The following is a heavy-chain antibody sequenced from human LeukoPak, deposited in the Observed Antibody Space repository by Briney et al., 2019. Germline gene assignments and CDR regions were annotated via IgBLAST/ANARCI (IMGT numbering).Heavy chain of an antibody. V-gene: IGHV3-53*01. J-gene: IGHJ4*02. D-gene: IGHD6-19*01. CDR3: ARTGTAVAGMFN. Sequence: PGGSLRLSCAASGFTVSSNYMSWVRQAAGKGLEWVSVIYSGGSTYYADSVKGRFTISRDNSKNTLYRQMNSRGAEDTAVYYCARTGTAVAGMFNWGQGTLVTVSS. CDR2: IYSGGST. CDR1: GFTVSSNY.